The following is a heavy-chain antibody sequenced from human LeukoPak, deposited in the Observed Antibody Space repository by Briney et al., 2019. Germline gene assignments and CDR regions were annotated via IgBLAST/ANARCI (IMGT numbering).Heavy chain of an antibody. CDR3: ARAAYSSTWYSRYFDL. D-gene: IGHD6-13*01. J-gene: IGHJ2*01. CDR2: ISGSGGST. Sequence: HPGGSLRLSCAASGFTFSSYGMSWVRQAPGKGLEWVSAISGSGGSTYYADSVKGRFTISRDNSKNTLYLQMNSLRAGDTAVYYCARAAYSSTWYSRYFDLWGRGTLVTVSS. CDR1: GFTFSSYG. V-gene: IGHV3-23*01.